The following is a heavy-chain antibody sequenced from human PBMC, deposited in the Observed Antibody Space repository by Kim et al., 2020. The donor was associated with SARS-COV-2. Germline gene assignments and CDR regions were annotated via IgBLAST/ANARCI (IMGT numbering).Heavy chain of an antibody. Sequence: SETLSLTCTVSGGSISSYYWSWIRQPPGKGLEWIGYIYYSGSTNYNPSLKSRVTISVDTSKNQFSLKLSSVTAADTAVYYCARANPWGSPVIWFGELLRDYYYYYGIDVWGQGTTVTVSS. D-gene: IGHD3-10*01. CDR2: IYYSGST. J-gene: IGHJ6*02. V-gene: IGHV4-59*01. CDR1: GGSISSYY. CDR3: ARANPWGSPVIWFGELLRDYYYYYGIDV.